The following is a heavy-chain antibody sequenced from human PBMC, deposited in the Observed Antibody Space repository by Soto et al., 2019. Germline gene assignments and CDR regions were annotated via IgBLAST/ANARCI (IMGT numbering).Heavy chain of an antibody. CDR3: AIIMTHSESFDI. CDR2: INSNSGAT. Sequence: QVQLVQSGPEVKKPGASVKVSCKASGYSFAGFYIHWMRQAPGQGLEWVGSINSNSGATNYEQKFQGSVAMTRTTSVSTAYMHLNRLTSDDTAIYYCAIIMTHSESFDIWGQGTMVTVSS. J-gene: IGHJ3*02. CDR1: GYSFAGFY. V-gene: IGHV1-2*04. D-gene: IGHD3-16*01.